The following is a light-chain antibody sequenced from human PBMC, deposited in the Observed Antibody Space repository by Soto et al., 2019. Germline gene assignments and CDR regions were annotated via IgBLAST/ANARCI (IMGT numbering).Light chain of an antibody. V-gene: IGKV1-5*03. CDR2: KAS. J-gene: IGKJ1*01. CDR3: QQYNSYWT. Sequence: DIQMTQSPSTLSASVGDRVTITCRASQSISSWLAWYQQKPGKAPKLLIYKASSLESGVPSRFSGSGSETEFTLTISSLQPDDFATYYCQQYNSYWTLGQGTKVEIK. CDR1: QSISSW.